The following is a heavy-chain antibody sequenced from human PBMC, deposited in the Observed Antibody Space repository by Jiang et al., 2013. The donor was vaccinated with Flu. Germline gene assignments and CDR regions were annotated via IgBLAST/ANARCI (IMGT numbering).Heavy chain of an antibody. CDR3: AREGPNYFDY. Sequence: RFTISTDKATNSLFLQMNSLRAEDTAVYYCAREGPNYFDYWGQGTLVTVSS. J-gene: IGHJ4*02. V-gene: IGHV3-11*01.